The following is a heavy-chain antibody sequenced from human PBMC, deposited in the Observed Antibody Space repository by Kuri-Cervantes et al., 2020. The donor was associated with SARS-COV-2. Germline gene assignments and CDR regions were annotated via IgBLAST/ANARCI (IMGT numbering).Heavy chain of an antibody. D-gene: IGHD4-17*01. CDR1: GGSFSGYY. V-gene: IGHV4-34*01. CDR2: INHTGST. Sequence: SETLSLTCAVYGGSFSGYYWSWIRQSPGKGLVWIGEINHTGSTNYNPSLKSRVTISVGASKNQFSLKLSSVTAADTAVYYCARKRTTVTTFWFDPWGQGTLVTVSS. CDR3: ARKRTTVTTFWFDP. J-gene: IGHJ5*02.